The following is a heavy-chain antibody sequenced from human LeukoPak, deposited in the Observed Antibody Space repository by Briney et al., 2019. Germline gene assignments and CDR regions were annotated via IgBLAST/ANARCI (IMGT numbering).Heavy chain of an antibody. D-gene: IGHD4-17*01. V-gene: IGHV3-21*01. Sequence: KSGGSLRLSCAASGFTFSSYSMNWVRQAPGKGLEGVSSIISSSSYIYYADPVKGRFTISRDNAKNSLYLQMNSLRAEDTAVYYCARDSPTNDYGDYLPGGWGQGTLVTVSS. CDR1: GFTFSSYS. CDR3: ARDSPTNDYGDYLPGG. CDR2: IISSSSYI. J-gene: IGHJ4*02.